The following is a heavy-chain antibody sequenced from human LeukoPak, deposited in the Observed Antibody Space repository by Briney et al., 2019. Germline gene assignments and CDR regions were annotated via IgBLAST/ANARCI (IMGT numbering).Heavy chain of an antibody. D-gene: IGHD6-13*01. CDR1: GFTVSSYE. V-gene: IGHV3-48*03. CDR3: ARGSAYSSSWYYYYYYMDV. CDR2: IASDSSI. Sequence: GGSLRLSCAASGFTVSSYEMNWVRQAPGKGLEWISFIASDSSIYYADSVKGRFTLSRDNAKNSLYLQMNSLRAEDTAVYYCARGSAYSSSWYYYYYYMDVWGKGTTVTISS. J-gene: IGHJ6*03.